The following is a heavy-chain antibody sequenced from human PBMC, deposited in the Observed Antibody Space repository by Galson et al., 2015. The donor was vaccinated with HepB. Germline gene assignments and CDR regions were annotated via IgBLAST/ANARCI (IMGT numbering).Heavy chain of an antibody. CDR3: AKGGVYCSGGNCYTTRFDY. Sequence: SLRLSCAASGFTFSNYAMNWVRQAPGKGLEWVSAITNSGGSSYYTDSVKGRFTISRDNSKNTLYLQLSSLRAEDTAVYYCAKGGVYCSGGNCYTTRFDYWGQGTLVTVSS. D-gene: IGHD2-15*01. CDR2: ITNSGGSS. J-gene: IGHJ4*02. CDR1: GFTFSNYA. V-gene: IGHV3-23*01.